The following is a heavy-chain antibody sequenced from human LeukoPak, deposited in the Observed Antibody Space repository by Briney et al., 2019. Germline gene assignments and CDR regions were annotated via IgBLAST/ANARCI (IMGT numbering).Heavy chain of an antibody. Sequence: ASVKVSCKASGYTFTGYYLHWLRQAPGQGLEWMGWINPNSGVTNYAETFQGRVTLTTHTSISTAYLELNRLTSDDTAVYYCARAAVTTGSTETFDPWGQGTLVTVSS. D-gene: IGHD1-1*01. CDR2: INPNSGVT. J-gene: IGHJ5*02. CDR1: GYTFTGYY. CDR3: ARAAVTTGSTETFDP. V-gene: IGHV1-2*02.